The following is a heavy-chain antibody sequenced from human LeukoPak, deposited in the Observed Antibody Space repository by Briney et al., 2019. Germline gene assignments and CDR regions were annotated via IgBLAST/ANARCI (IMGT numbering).Heavy chain of an antibody. CDR2: IKQDGSEK. Sequence: GGSLRLSCAASGFTFSSYWMSWVRQAPGKGLEWVANIKQDGSEKYYVDSVKGRFTISRDNAKNSLYLQMNSLRAEDTAVYYCARDRFVVRGVRVYYYGMDVWGQGTTVTVSS. J-gene: IGHJ6*02. CDR1: GFTFSSYW. D-gene: IGHD3-10*01. V-gene: IGHV3-7*01. CDR3: ARDRFVVRGVRVYYYGMDV.